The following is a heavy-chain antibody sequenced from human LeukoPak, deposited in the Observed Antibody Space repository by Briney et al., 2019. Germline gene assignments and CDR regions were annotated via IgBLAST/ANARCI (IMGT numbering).Heavy chain of an antibody. CDR3: ANFVPY. CDR1: GVTLSNYA. J-gene: IGHJ4*02. D-gene: IGHD3-9*01. CDR2: ISFDGTNK. Sequence: GGSLRLSCTASGVTLSNYAMHWVRRPPGRGLEWVAVISFDGTNKYYGDSVEGRFSVSRDNSKNTVYLQMNSLRAEDTAVYYCANFVPYWGQGTLVTVSS. V-gene: IGHV3-30*04.